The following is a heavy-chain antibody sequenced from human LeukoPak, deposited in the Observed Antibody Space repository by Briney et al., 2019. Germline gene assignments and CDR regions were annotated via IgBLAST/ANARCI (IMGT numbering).Heavy chain of an antibody. J-gene: IGHJ4*02. Sequence: GASVKVSCKASGYTFTSYGISWVRQAPGQGLEWVGWISAYNGNTNYAQKLQGRVTMTTDTSTSTAYMELRSLRSDDTAVYYCARGGDAYDFCRGCPDYWGQETLVTVSS. D-gene: IGHD3-3*01. CDR1: GYTFTSYG. CDR2: ISAYNGNT. V-gene: IGHV1-18*01. CDR3: ARGGDAYDFCRGCPDY.